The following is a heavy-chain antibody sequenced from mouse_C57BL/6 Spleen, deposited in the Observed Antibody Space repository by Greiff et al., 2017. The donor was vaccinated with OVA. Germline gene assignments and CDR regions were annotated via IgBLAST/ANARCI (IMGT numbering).Heavy chain of an antibody. CDR2: IYPGDGDT. CDR3: ARDCSGRYYFAY. CDR1: GYAFSSSW. V-gene: IGHV1-82*01. Sequence: VQLQQSGPELVKPGASVKISCKASGYAFSSSWMNWVKQRPGKGLEWIGRIYPGDGDTNYNGKFKGKATLTADKSSSTAYMQLSSLTSEDSAVYFCARDCSGRYYFAYWGQGTTLTVSS. J-gene: IGHJ2*01.